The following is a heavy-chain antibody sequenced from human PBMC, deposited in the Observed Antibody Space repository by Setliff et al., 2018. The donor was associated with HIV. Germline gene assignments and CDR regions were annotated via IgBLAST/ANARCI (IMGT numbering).Heavy chain of an antibody. CDR2: IYYNGTT. CDR3: ARHGGEGFDY. Sequence: SETLSLTCTVSGGSISSQDWTWIRQPPGRGLEWIGHIYYNGTTNYNPSIKSRVTISVDTSKNQFSLKLSSVTAADTAVYYCARHGGEGFDYWGQGTLVTVSS. D-gene: IGHD3-16*01. V-gene: IGHV4-59*08. CDR1: GGSISSQD. J-gene: IGHJ4*02.